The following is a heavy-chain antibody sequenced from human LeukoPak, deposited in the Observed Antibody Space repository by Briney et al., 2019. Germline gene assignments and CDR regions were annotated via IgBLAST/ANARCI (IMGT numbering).Heavy chain of an antibody. CDR2: INPNSGGT. J-gene: IGHJ5*02. CDR1: GYTFTGYY. Sequence: AASVNVSCKTSGYTFTGYYLHWVRQAPGQGLEWVGWINPNSGGTNSAQKFQGRVTMTRDTSICTAYMELSRLRSDDTAVYYCARVGCTGGSCYGWFDPWGQGTLVTVSS. D-gene: IGHD2-15*01. V-gene: IGHV1-2*02. CDR3: ARVGCTGGSCYGWFDP.